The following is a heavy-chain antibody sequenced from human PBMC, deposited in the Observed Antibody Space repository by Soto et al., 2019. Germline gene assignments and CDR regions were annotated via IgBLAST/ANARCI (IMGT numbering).Heavy chain of an antibody. CDR3: ARLGGYYQAFDS. Sequence: PSETLSLTCTVSGGSISSGDYYWSWIRQPPGKGLEWIGYIYYSGSTYYNPSLKSRVTISLDTSKNQFSLNLSSVTAADTAVYYCARLGGYYQAFDSWGQGTRVTVSS. CDR1: GGSISSGDYY. V-gene: IGHV4-30-4*01. J-gene: IGHJ4*02. CDR2: IYYSGST. D-gene: IGHD3-22*01.